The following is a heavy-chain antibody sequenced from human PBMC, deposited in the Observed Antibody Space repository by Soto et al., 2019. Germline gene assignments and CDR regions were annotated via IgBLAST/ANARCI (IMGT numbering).Heavy chain of an antibody. CDR3: ARAGITGTTYYYYYYGMDV. J-gene: IGHJ6*02. CDR2: ISAYNGNT. Sequence: ASVKVSCKASGYTFTSDGISWVRQAPGQGLEWMGWISAYNGNTNYAQKLQGRVTMTTDTSTSTAYMELRSMRSDDTAVYYCARAGITGTTYYYYYYGMDVWGQGTTVTVSS. V-gene: IGHV1-18*01. D-gene: IGHD1-7*01. CDR1: GYTFTSDG.